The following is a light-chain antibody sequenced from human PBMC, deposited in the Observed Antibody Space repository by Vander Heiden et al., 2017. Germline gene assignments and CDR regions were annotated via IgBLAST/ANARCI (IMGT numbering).Light chain of an antibody. Sequence: SYELTQPPSVSVSPGQTASITSSGDKLGDKYACWYQQKPGQSPVLVIYQDSKRPSGIPERFSGSNSGNTATLTISGTQAMDEADYYCQAWDSRTVFGGGTKLTVL. V-gene: IGLV3-1*01. CDR1: KLGDKY. CDR2: QDS. CDR3: QAWDSRTV. J-gene: IGLJ2*01.